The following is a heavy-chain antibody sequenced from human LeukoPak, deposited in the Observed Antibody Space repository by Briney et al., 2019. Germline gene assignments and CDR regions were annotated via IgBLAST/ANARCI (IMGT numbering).Heavy chain of an antibody. V-gene: IGHV4-34*01. D-gene: IGHD2-2*02. CDR3: TRSGLTGMRTYPRTPAYYYGMDV. Sequence: SETLSLTCAVHGGFNGYHWSWVRQSPGKGLEWIGEITYNGVTNYNPSLKVTISVDTSKSLSSLKLSSVTAADTAVYFCTRSGLTGMRTYPRTPAYYYGMDVWGQGTAVTVSS. CDR1: GGFNGYH. J-gene: IGHJ6*02. CDR2: ITYNGVT.